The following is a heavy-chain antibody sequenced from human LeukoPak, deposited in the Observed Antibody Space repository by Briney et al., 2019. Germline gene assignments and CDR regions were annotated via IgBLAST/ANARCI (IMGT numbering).Heavy chain of an antibody. V-gene: IGHV3-53*01. J-gene: IGHJ4*02. CDR2: IYSGGST. D-gene: IGHD5-18*01. Sequence: QTGGSLRLSCAASGFTVSSNYMSWVRQAPGKGLEWVSVIYSGGSTYYADSVKGRFTISRDNPKNTLYLQMNSLRAEDTAVYYCARSSDTSMVSDYWGQGTLVTVSS. CDR1: GFTVSSNY. CDR3: ARSSDTSMVSDY.